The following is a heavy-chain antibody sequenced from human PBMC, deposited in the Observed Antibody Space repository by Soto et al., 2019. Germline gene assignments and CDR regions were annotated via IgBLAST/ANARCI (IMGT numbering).Heavy chain of an antibody. V-gene: IGHV4-34*01. J-gene: IGHJ6*03. CDR2: INHSGST. CDR3: ARGIGRTAAAGTVPSNYYYYMDG. CDR1: GGSFSGYY. Sequence: SETLSLTCAVYGGSFSGYYWSWIRQPPGKGLEWIGEINHSGSTNYNPSLKSRVTISVDTSKNQFSLKLSSVTAADTAVYYCARGIGRTAAAGTVPSNYYYYMDGWGKGNTVTFSS. D-gene: IGHD6-13*01.